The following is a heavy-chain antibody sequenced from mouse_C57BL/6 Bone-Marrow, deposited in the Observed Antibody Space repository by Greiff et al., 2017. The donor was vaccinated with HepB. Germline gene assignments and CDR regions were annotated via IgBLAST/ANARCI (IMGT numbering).Heavy chain of an antibody. D-gene: IGHD2-2*01. CDR3: GYDGGYAMDY. J-gene: IGHJ4*01. CDR2: INPNYGTT. CDR1: GYSFTDYN. V-gene: IGHV1-39*01. Sequence: LQESGPELVKPGASVKISCKASGYSFTDYNMNWVKQSNGKSLEWIGVINPNYGTTSYNQKFKGKATLTVDQSSSTAYMQLNSLTSEDSAVYYHGYDGGYAMDYWGQGTSVTVSS.